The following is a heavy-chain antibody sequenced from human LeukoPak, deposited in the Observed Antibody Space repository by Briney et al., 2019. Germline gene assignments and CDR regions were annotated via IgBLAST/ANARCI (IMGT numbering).Heavy chain of an antibody. CDR1: GGSFSGYY. V-gene: IGHV4-34*01. Sequence: PSETLSLTCAVYGGSFSGYYWSWIRQPPGKGLEWIGEINHSGSTNYNPSLKSRVTISVDTSKNQFPLKLSSVTAADTAVYYCARQDQLLFSDAFDIWGQGTMVTVSS. CDR2: INHSGST. J-gene: IGHJ3*02. CDR3: ARQDQLLFSDAFDI. D-gene: IGHD2-2*01.